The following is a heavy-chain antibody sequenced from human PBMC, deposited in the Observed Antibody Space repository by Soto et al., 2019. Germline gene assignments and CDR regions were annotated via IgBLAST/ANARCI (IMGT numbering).Heavy chain of an antibody. V-gene: IGHV1-2*02. J-gene: IGHJ5*02. CDR3: AREGTYYYDSSGESVWFDP. Sequence: GASVKVSCKASGYTFTGYYMHWVRQAPGQGLEWMGWINPNSGGTNYAQKFQGRVTMTRDTSISTAYMELSRLRSDDTAVYYCAREGTYYYDSSGESVWFDPWGQGTLVTVS. CDR2: INPNSGGT. CDR1: GYTFTGYY. D-gene: IGHD3-22*01.